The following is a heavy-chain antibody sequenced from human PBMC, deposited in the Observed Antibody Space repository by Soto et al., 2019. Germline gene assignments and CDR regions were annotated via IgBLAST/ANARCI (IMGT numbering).Heavy chain of an antibody. CDR3: ARDRIPTGMDV. CDR1: GFTVSSNY. CDR2: IYNGGST. Sequence: EVQLVESGGGLVQPGGSLRLSCAASGFTVSSNYMSWVRQAPGKGLEWVLVIYNGGSTYYADSVKGRFTISRDNSKNTLYLQMNSLRAEDTAVYYCARDRIPTGMDVWGQGTTVTVSS. V-gene: IGHV3-66*01. J-gene: IGHJ6*02.